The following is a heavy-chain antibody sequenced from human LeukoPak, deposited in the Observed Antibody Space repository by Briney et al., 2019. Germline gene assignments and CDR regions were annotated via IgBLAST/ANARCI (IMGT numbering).Heavy chain of an antibody. Sequence: PSETLSLTXTVSGGSISSYYWSWIRQPPGKGLGRIGYIYYSGSTNYNPSLKSRVTISVDTSKNQFSLKLSSVTAADTAVYYCARVSSAMVTQFDYWGQGTLVTVSS. D-gene: IGHD5-18*01. CDR3: ARVSSAMVTQFDY. V-gene: IGHV4-59*01. CDR1: GGSISSYY. CDR2: IYYSGST. J-gene: IGHJ4*02.